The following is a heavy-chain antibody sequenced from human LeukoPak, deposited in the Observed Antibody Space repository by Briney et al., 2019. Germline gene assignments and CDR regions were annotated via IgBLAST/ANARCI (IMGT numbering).Heavy chain of an antibody. CDR3: ASTNGKGLYYYGMDV. Sequence: SETLSLTCTVSGGSISSGDYYWSWIRQPPGKGLEWIGYIYYSGSTYYNPSLKSRVTISVDTSKNQFSLKLSSVTAADTAVYYCASTNGKGLYYYGMDVWGQGTTVTVSS. D-gene: IGHD2-8*01. J-gene: IGHJ6*02. V-gene: IGHV4-30-4*01. CDR1: GGSISSGDYY. CDR2: IYYSGST.